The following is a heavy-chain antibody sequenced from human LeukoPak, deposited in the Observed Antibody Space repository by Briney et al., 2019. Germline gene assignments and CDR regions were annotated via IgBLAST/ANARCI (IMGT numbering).Heavy chain of an antibody. Sequence: SETLSLTCAVYGGSFSGYYWSWIRQPPGKGLEWIGEINHSGSTNYNPSLKSRVTISVDTSKNQFSLKLNSVTAADTAVYYCARDRYEGRDFYYYGMDVWGQGTTVTVSS. V-gene: IGHV4-34*01. CDR2: INHSGST. J-gene: IGHJ6*02. D-gene: IGHD1-14*01. CDR3: ARDRYEGRDFYYYGMDV. CDR1: GGSFSGYY.